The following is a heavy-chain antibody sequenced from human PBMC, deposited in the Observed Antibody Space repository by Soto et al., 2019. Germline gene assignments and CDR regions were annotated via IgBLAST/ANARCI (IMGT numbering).Heavy chain of an antibody. J-gene: IGHJ4*02. Sequence: GGSLRLSCAASGFTFSDYYMSWIRQAPGKGLEWVSYISSSGSTIYYADSVKGRFTISRDNAKNSLCLQMNSLRAEDTAVYYCARYMGGIAVGQQHTKELEYWGQGTLVTVSS. CDR1: GFTFSDYY. D-gene: IGHD6-19*01. CDR2: ISSSGSTI. CDR3: ARYMGGIAVGQQHTKELEY. V-gene: IGHV3-11*01.